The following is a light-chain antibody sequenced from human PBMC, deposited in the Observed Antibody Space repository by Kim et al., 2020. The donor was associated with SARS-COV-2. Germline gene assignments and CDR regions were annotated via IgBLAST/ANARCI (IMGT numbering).Light chain of an antibody. CDR2: QDS. Sequence: VSPGQTASITCSGDKLGDKYACWYQQKPGQSPVLVIYQDSKRPSGIPERFSGSNSGNTATLTISGTQAMDEADYYCQAWDSSTVEFGGGTQLTVL. J-gene: IGLJ2*01. V-gene: IGLV3-1*01. CDR3: QAWDSSTVE. CDR1: KLGDKY.